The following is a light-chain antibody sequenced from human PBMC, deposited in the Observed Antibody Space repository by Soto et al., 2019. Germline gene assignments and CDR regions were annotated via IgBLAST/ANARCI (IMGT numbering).Light chain of an antibody. CDR1: SSDVGNNY. Sequence: HSVLTQTPSVSAAPGQKVTISCSGTSSDVGNNYVSWYQQLPGTAPKLLIYDNNNRPSGIPDRFSGSKSGTSATLGITGLQTGDEADYYCGTWDTSLSVVVFGGGT. V-gene: IGLV1-51*01. CDR2: DNN. J-gene: IGLJ2*01. CDR3: GTWDTSLSVVV.